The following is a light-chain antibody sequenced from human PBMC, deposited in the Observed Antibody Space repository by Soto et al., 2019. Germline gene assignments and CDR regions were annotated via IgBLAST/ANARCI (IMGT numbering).Light chain of an antibody. CDR1: QSVSSSY. J-gene: IGKJ4*01. Sequence: EIVLTQSPGTLSLSPGERATLSCRASQSVSSSYLAWYQQKPGQAPRLLIYGASSRATGIPDRFSGSGSGTDFTLTISRLEPEDFAGYYCKQYGSSPLTVGGGTKVEIK. CDR3: KQYGSSPLT. CDR2: GAS. V-gene: IGKV3-20*01.